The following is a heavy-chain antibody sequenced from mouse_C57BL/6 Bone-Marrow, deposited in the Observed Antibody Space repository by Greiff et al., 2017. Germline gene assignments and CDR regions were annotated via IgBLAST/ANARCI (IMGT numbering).Heavy chain of an antibody. V-gene: IGHV1-81*01. D-gene: IGHD2-3*01. Sequence: QVQLKESGAELARPGASVKLSCKASGYTFTSYGISWVKQRTGQGLEWIGEIYPRSGNTYYNEKFKGKATLTADKSSSTAYMELRSLTSEDSAVYFCARDDGYYPLFDYWGQGTTLTVSS. CDR2: IYPRSGNT. CDR3: ARDDGYYPLFDY. J-gene: IGHJ2*01. CDR1: GYTFTSYG.